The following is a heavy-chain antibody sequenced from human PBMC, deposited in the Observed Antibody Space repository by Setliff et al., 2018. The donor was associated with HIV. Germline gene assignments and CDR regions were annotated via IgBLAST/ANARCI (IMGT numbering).Heavy chain of an antibody. CDR2: IYSDGSST. D-gene: IGHD4-17*01. Sequence: LRLSCAGSGFTVSSSYMTWVRQAPGKGLEWVSVIYSDGSSTTYADSVKGRFTISRDNAKNTLYLQMNSLRAEDTAVYYCARDPAPYGDFDYWGQGTLVTVSS. CDR1: GFTVSSSY. CDR3: ARDPAPYGDFDY. J-gene: IGHJ4*02. V-gene: IGHV3-74*03.